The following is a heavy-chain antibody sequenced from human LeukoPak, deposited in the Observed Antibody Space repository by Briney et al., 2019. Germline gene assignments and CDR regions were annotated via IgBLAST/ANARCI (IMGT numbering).Heavy chain of an antibody. D-gene: IGHD5-18*01. V-gene: IGHV3-48*02. CDR2: ISNSRDV. CDR1: GFTFSTYT. Sequence: GGSLRLSCAASGFTFSTYTMNWVRQAPGKGLEWVSTISNSRDVHYSDSVKGRFTISRDNARNSLYLQMNSLRDEDTAVYYCTRDGLHTAHFDYWGQGTLVTVSS. J-gene: IGHJ4*02. CDR3: TRDGLHTAHFDY.